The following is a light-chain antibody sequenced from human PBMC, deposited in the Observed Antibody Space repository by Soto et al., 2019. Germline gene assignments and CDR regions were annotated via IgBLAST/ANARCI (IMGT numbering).Light chain of an antibody. J-gene: IGLJ3*02. Sequence: QPVLTRSSSASASLGSSVKLTCTLSSGHSTYIIAWHQQQPGKAPRYLMKVEGSGSYNKGSGVPDRFSGSSSGADRYLTISNLQFEDEADYYCETWDSRPWVFGGGTKLTVL. V-gene: IGLV4-60*02. CDR2: VEGSGSY. CDR3: ETWDSRPWV. CDR1: SGHSTYI.